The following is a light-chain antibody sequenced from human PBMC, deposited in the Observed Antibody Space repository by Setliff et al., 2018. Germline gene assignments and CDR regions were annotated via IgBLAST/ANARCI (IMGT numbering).Light chain of an antibody. J-gene: IGLJ1*01. V-gene: IGLV1-44*01. CDR2: RNN. CDR3: AAWDDSLNGEV. CDR1: SSNIGSNT. Sequence: QSVLTQPPSASGTPGQRVTISCSGSSSNIGSNTVNWYQQLPGTALKLLIYRNNQRPSGVPDRFSGSKSGTSASLAISGLQSEDEADYYCAAWDDSLNGEVFGTGTKVTVL.